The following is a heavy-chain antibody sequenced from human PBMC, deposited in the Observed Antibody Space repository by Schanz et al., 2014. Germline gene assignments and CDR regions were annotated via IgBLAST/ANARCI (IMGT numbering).Heavy chain of an antibody. CDR2: INENGVQT. Sequence: EVQLLESGGGLVQPGGSLRLSCAASGFTFSFYSMGWVRQAPGKGLEWVSTINENGVQTHYADSVKGRFTISRDNSKNTLYPQMNSLSAEDTDLYSCSSRSLAHFDYWGQGTLVTVSS. CDR1: GFTFSFYS. V-gene: IGHV3-23*01. J-gene: IGHJ4*02. CDR3: SSRSLAHFDY.